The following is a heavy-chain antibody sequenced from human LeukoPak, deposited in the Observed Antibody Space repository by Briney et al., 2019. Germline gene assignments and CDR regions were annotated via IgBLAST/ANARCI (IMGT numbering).Heavy chain of an antibody. CDR1: GLIFSSYV. CDR3: AKEILVGTAFDI. CDR2: ISGTGGDT. J-gene: IGHJ3*02. V-gene: IGHV3-23*01. D-gene: IGHD7-27*01. Sequence: GGSLRLSCAASGLIFSSYVMSWVRQAPGKGLEWVSTISGTGGDTYYTDSVKGRFTISRDNSKNTLYLQMNSLRVEDMAMYYCAKEILVGTAFDIWGQGTLVTVSS.